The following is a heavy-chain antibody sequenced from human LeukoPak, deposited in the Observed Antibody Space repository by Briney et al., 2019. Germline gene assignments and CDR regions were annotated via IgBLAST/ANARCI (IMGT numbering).Heavy chain of an antibody. CDR3: AKVGEGDHDGGYYFDY. Sequence: SETLSLTCTVSGVSISSHYWSWIRQAPGKGLEWIGYLYYSGATNYKPSLRSRLTISVDTSKNQLSLTLTSVTAADTAVYYCAKVGEGDHDGGYYFDYWGQGTPVTDSS. CDR1: GVSISSHY. CDR2: LYYSGAT. J-gene: IGHJ4*02. D-gene: IGHD3-10*01. V-gene: IGHV4-59*11.